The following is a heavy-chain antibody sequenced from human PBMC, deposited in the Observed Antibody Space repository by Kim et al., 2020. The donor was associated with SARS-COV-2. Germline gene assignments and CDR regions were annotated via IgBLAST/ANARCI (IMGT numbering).Heavy chain of an antibody. CDR3: ARDPTHGIVVVVAATALDY. J-gene: IGHJ4*02. Sequence: ASVKVSCKASGYTFTSYGISWVRQAPGQGLEWMGWISAYNGNTNYAQKLQGRVTMTTDTSTSTAYMELRSLRSDDTAVYYCARDPTHGIVVVVAATALDYWGQGTLVTVSS. V-gene: IGHV1-18*01. D-gene: IGHD2-15*01. CDR1: GYTFTSYG. CDR2: ISAYNGNT.